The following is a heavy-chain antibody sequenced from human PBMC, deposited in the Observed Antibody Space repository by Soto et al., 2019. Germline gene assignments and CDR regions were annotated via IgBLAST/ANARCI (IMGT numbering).Heavy chain of an antibody. CDR2: ISYDGSNK. Sequence: QVQLVESGGGVVQPWRSLRLSCAASGFTFSSYGMHWVRQAPGKGLEWVAVISYDGSNKYYADSVKGRFTIARDNSKNTLYLQMNSLRAEDTAVYYCAKDREMATMKVSLYYWGQGTMVTVSS. CDR3: AKDREMATMKVSLYY. V-gene: IGHV3-30*18. J-gene: IGHJ4*02. CDR1: GFTFSSYG. D-gene: IGHD5-12*01.